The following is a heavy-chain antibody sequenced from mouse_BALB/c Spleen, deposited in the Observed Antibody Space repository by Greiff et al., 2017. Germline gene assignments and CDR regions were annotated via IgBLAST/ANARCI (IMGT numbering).Heavy chain of an antibody. J-gene: IGHJ4*01. Sequence: VQLQQSGAELVRPGALVKLSCKASGFNIKDTYMHWVKQRPEQGLEWIGRIDPANGNTKYDPKFQGKATITADTSSNTAYLQLSSLTSEDTAVYYCARADYDYDSYAMDYWGQGTSVTVSS. CDR1: GFNIKDTY. D-gene: IGHD2-4*01. V-gene: IGHV14-3*02. CDR3: ARADYDYDSYAMDY. CDR2: IDPANGNT.